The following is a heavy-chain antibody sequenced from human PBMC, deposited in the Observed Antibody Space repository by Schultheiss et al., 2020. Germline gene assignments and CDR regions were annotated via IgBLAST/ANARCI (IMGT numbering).Heavy chain of an antibody. CDR1: GFTFTSSA. J-gene: IGHJ6*03. CDR3: AADPRNWGGYYYYYYMDV. CDR2: IVVGSGNT. D-gene: IGHD7-27*01. Sequence: SVKVSCKASGFTFTSSAVQWVRQARGQRLEWIGWIVVGSGNTNYAQKFQERVTITRDMSTSTAYMELSSLRSEDTAVYYCAADPRNWGGYYYYYYMDVWGKGTTVTVSS. V-gene: IGHV1-58*01.